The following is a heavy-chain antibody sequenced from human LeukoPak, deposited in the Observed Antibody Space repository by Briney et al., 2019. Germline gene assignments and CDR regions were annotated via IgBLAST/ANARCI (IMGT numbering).Heavy chain of an antibody. CDR2: VYSGGST. J-gene: IGHJ4*02. Sequence: GGSLVLSCAACGFTVSGNYRTGGRQARGKGLEWVSVVYSGGSTYYADSVKGRFPISRDNSNNTLYLQMNSLRVEDTAIYYCAQLYSLDYWGQGTLVTVSS. D-gene: IGHD2-15*01. CDR1: GFTVSGNY. V-gene: IGHV3-53*01. CDR3: AQLYSLDY.